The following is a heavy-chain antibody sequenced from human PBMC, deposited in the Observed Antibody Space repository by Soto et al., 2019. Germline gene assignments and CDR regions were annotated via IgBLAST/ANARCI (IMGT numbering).Heavy chain of an antibody. V-gene: IGHV4-4*02. D-gene: IGHD3-10*02. CDR3: ASVRGGYYYAMDV. J-gene: IGHJ6*02. CDR2: IYHSGST. Sequence: NPSATLSLTCAVSGGSISSSNWWSWVRQPPGKGLEWIGEIYHSGSTNYNPSLKSRVTISVDKSKNQFSLKLSSVTAADTAVYYCASVRGGYYYAMDVWGQGTTVTVSS. CDR1: GGSISSSNW.